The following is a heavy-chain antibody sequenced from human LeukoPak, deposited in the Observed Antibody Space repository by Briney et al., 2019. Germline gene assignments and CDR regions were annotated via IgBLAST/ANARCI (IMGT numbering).Heavy chain of an antibody. CDR1: GFTFSSYW. Sequence: PGGSLRLSCAASGFTFSSYWMHWVRQAPGKGLVWVSRINSDGSSTNYADSVKGRFTISRDNAKNSLYLQMNSLRAEDTAVYYCASDPPGGSTSCYESICDYWGQGTLVTVSS. CDR3: ASDPPGGSTSCYESICDY. D-gene: IGHD2-2*01. CDR2: INSDGSST. V-gene: IGHV3-74*01. J-gene: IGHJ4*02.